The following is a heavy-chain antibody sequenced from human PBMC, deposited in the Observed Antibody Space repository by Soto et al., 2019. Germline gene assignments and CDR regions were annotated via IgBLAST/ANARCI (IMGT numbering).Heavy chain of an antibody. CDR2: ISGSGAST. D-gene: IGHD6-13*01. CDR3: AKDRLAAGAAGWFDP. J-gene: IGHJ5*02. Sequence: GGSLRLSCAASGFTFSNYAMTWVRQAPGKGLEWVSVISGSGASTYYADSVKGRFTISRDNSKNTFYLQVNSLRAEDTAVYYCAKDRLAAGAAGWFDPWGQGTLVTVSS. V-gene: IGHV3-23*01. CDR1: GFTFSNYA.